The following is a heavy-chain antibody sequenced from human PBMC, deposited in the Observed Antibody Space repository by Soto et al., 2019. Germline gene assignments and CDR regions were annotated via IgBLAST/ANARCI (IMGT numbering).Heavy chain of an antibody. J-gene: IGHJ4*02. Sequence: TGESLKISCKGFGYSFTNNWIGWVRQMPGEGLEWMGTIYPGDSDTRYSPSFQGLVTISADKSISTAYLQWSSLKASDTAIFYCARYSGSYWHYFDSWGQGTLVTVSS. V-gene: IGHV5-51*01. CDR1: GYSFTNNW. CDR3: ARYSGSYWHYFDS. CDR2: IYPGDSDT. D-gene: IGHD1-26*01.